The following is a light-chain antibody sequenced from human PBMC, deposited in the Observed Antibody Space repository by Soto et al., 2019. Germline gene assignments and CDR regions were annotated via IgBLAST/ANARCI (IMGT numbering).Light chain of an antibody. V-gene: IGKV3-15*01. J-gene: IGKJ5*01. Sequence: EIMMKQSPATLSVSPGGRATLSCRASQSISDTLAWYQQKPGQAPRLLIYGASRRATGFPARFSGSGSGTDFTLTISSLQSEDFAVYYCQQYNNWPLTFGQGTRLEIK. CDR3: QQYNNWPLT. CDR2: GAS. CDR1: QSISDT.